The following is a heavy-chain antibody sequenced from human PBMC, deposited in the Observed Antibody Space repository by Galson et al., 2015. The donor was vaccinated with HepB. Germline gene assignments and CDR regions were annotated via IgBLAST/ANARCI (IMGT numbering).Heavy chain of an antibody. D-gene: IGHD5-18*01. J-gene: IGHJ4*02. V-gene: IGHV1-18*01. Sequence: ISGDNANTNYAQKLQGRVTMTTDTSTSTAYMELTSLRSDDTAVYYCARGGYSYGKFDYWGQGTLVTVSS. CDR2: ISGDNANT. CDR3: ARGGYSYGKFDY.